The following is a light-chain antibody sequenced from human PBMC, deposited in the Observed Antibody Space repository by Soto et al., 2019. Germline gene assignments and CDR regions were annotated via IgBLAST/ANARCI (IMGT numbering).Light chain of an antibody. CDR1: SGDIGDYNY. CDR3: CSYTRSGTLI. Sequence: SALTQPASVSGSPGQSITISCVGTSGDIGDYNYVSWYQQHPGKVPKVIIYDVSNRPSGVSYRFSGTKSGNTASPTASGLQAEDEADYYCCSYTRSGTLIFGTGTKVTVL. CDR2: DVS. V-gene: IGLV2-14*01. J-gene: IGLJ1*01.